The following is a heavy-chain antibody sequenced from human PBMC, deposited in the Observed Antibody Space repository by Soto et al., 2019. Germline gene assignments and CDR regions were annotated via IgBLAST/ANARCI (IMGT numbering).Heavy chain of an antibody. CDR3: GRGMGREPLRGN. CDR1: GVSFSNYY. D-gene: IGHD1-26*01. V-gene: IGHV4-34*01. Sequence: QVQLQQWGAGLLKPSETLSLTCAVYGVSFSNYYWVWIRQSPGKGLEWIGEINHRGVTNYKPSLKSRVSIFVDTSKNQFSLRLTSVTAADSAVYYCGRGMGREPLRGNWGQGTPVSVSS. CDR2: INHRGVT. J-gene: IGHJ4*02.